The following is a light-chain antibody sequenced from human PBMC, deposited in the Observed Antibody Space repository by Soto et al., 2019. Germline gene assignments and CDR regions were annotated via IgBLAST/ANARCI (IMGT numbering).Light chain of an antibody. CDR1: QHSSTW. V-gene: IGKV1-5*03. CDR2: KAS. CDR3: QQYNSYPWT. Sequence: DIQMTQSPSTLSASLGDRVTITCRASQHSSTWSAWYQQKPGKAPKLMIYKASSLKSGVPSRFSGSGSGTEFTLTISSLQPDDFATYYCQQYNSYPWTFGQGTKVDI. J-gene: IGKJ1*01.